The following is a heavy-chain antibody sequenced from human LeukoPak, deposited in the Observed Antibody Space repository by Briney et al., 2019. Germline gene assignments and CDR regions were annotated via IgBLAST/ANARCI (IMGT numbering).Heavy chain of an antibody. Sequence: GGSLRLSCAASGFTFSSYGMHWVRQAPGKGLEWVAVIWYGGSNKYYADSVKGRFTISRDNSKNTLYLQMNSLRAEDTAVYYCARDYGDSPFDYWGQGTLVTVSS. D-gene: IGHD4-17*01. CDR2: IWYGGSNK. CDR3: ARDYGDSPFDY. J-gene: IGHJ4*02. CDR1: GFTFSSYG. V-gene: IGHV3-33*01.